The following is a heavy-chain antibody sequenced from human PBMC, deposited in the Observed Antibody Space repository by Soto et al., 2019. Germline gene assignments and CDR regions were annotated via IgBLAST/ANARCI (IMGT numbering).Heavy chain of an antibody. CDR3: VAGSSGWYHDY. Sequence: QVQLVESGGGVVQPGRSLRLSCAASGFTFSSYGMHWVRQAPGKGLEWVAVISYDGSNKYYADSVKGRFTISRDNSKNTLYLQMNSLRAEDTAVYYCVAGSSGWYHDYWGQGTLVTVSS. J-gene: IGHJ4*02. D-gene: IGHD6-19*01. CDR1: GFTFSSYG. V-gene: IGHV3-30*03. CDR2: ISYDGSNK.